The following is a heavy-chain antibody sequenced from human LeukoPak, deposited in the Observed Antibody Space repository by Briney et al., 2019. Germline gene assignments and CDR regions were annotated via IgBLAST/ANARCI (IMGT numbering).Heavy chain of an antibody. CDR2: IRYDGSNK. Sequence: GGSLRLSCAASGFTFSDYYMSWIRQAPGKGLEWVAFIRYDGSNKYYADSVKGRFTISRDNSKNTLYLQMNSLRAEDTAVYYCAKGPLLWDWGQGTLVTVSS. J-gene: IGHJ4*02. V-gene: IGHV3-30*02. D-gene: IGHD2/OR15-2a*01. CDR1: GFTFSDYY. CDR3: AKGPLLWD.